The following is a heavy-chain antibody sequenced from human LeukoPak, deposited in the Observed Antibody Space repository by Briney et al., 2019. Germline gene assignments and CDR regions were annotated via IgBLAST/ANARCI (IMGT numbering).Heavy chain of an antibody. D-gene: IGHD6-19*01. CDR3: ARDFLWLVDY. CDR2: VSKDGNNI. Sequence: QPGGSLRLSCAASGFDFINFHIHWARQAPGKGLEWLAFVSKDGNNIYYADSVKGRFTISRDNSKSTLYLQMNSLRADDAAIYYCARDFLWLVDYWGQGTLVTVSS. J-gene: IGHJ4*02. V-gene: IGHV3-30-3*01. CDR1: GFDFINFH.